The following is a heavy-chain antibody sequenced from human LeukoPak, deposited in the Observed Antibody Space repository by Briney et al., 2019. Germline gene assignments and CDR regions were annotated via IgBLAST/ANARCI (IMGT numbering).Heavy chain of an antibody. CDR3: ARAGENLGYSYAAFDI. Sequence: GGSLRLSCAASGFTFSSYWMSWVRQAPGKGLEWVANIKQGGSEKYYVDSVKGRFTISRDNAKNSLYLQMNSLRAEDTAVYYCARAGENLGYSYAAFDIWGQGTMVTVSS. D-gene: IGHD5-18*01. J-gene: IGHJ3*02. CDR2: IKQGGSEK. V-gene: IGHV3-7*03. CDR1: GFTFSSYW.